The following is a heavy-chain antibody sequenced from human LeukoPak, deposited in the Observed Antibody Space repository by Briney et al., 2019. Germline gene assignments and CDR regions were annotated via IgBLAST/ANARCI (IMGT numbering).Heavy chain of an antibody. Sequence: PSGTLSLTCAVSGGSILSTNWWSWVRQPPGKGLEWIGEVHLNGATNYNPSVEGRVIMSIDKSKNHLSLEVISVTAADTAMYYCTRESGAFSPFGFWGQGTLVTVSS. D-gene: IGHD2-15*01. CDR3: TRESGAFSPFGF. V-gene: IGHV4-4*02. J-gene: IGHJ4*02. CDR1: GGSILSTNW. CDR2: VHLNGAT.